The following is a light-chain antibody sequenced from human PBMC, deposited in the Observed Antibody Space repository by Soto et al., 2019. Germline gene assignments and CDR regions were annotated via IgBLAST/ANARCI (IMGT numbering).Light chain of an antibody. V-gene: IGKV3-15*01. CDR1: QSVSSY. CDR2: DKA. CDR3: HQYNNGLPST. J-gene: IGKJ5*01. Sequence: EVVETQSPPTLSVCPGERATLPCRASQSVSSYLAWYQQKTGQAPRLLIYDKASRAPGVPARFSGSGTGTDFTLTINSIQSEDFGVYHCHQYNNGLPSTFGQGTRLEIK.